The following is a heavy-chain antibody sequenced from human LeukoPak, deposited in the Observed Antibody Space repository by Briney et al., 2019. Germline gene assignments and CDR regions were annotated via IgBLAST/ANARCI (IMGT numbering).Heavy chain of an antibody. D-gene: IGHD3-3*01. CDR3: ARGGRRFLEWSRTPPYFDY. Sequence: QSGGSLRLSCAASGFTFSSYSMNWVRQAPGKGLEWVSYISSSSSTIYYADSVKGRFTISRDNAKNSLYLQMNSLRAEDTAVYYCARGGRRFLEWSRTPPYFDYWGQGTLVTVSS. V-gene: IGHV3-48*01. J-gene: IGHJ4*02. CDR2: ISSSSSTI. CDR1: GFTFSSYS.